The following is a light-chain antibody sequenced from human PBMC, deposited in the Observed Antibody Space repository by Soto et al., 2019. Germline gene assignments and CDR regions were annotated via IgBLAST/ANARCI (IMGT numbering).Light chain of an antibody. CDR3: QQYDNLPLT. J-gene: IGKJ4*01. CDR1: QDISNY. Sequence: DIQMTQSPSSRSASVGDRVTITCQASQDISNYLNWYQQKPGKAPKLLMYNASNLETGVPSRFSGSGSGTEFTFTISSQQPEDIATYYCQQYDNLPLTFGGGTKVEIK. V-gene: IGKV1-33*01. CDR2: NAS.